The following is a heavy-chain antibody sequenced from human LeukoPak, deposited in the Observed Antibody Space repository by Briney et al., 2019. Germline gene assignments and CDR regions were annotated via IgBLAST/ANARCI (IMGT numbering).Heavy chain of an antibody. CDR3: ARHVVAAAGDDWFDP. V-gene: IGHV1-69*13. Sequence: SVKVSCKTSGGTFSRFAISWVRQAPGQGLEWMGGIIPFLSTSGHAQKFQGRVTITADEATSTAYMELSSLRSEDTAVYYCARHVVAAAGDDWFDPWGQGTRITVSS. D-gene: IGHD6-13*01. CDR1: GGTFSRFA. J-gene: IGHJ5*02. CDR2: IIPFLSTS.